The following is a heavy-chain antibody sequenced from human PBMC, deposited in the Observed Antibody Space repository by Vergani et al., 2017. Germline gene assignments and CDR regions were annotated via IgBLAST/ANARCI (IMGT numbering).Heavy chain of an antibody. D-gene: IGHD6-19*01. J-gene: IGHJ4*01. V-gene: IGHV4-59*01. CDR3: ARAEWLASSYFDY. CDR1: GGSISSYY. Sequence: QVQLQESGPGLVKPSETLSLTCTVSGGSISSYYWSWIRQPPGKGLEWIGYIYYSGSTNYNPSLKSRVTISVDTSKNQFSLKLSSVTAADTAVYYCARAEWLASSYFDYWGQGTLVTVSS. CDR2: IYYSGST.